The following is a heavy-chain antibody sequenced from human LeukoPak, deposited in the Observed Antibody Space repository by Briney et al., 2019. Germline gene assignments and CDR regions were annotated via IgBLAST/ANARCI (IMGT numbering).Heavy chain of an antibody. J-gene: IGHJ5*02. CDR2: IYYRGST. V-gene: IGHV4-39*01. Sequence: SETLSLTRTVSGGSISSSSYYWGWIRQPPGKGLEWIGSIYYRGSTYYNSSLKSRVTISVDTSKNQFSLKLSSVTAADTAVYYCARQTGAMVRGVNWFDPWGQGTLVTVSS. CDR1: GGSISSSSYY. D-gene: IGHD3-10*01. CDR3: ARQTGAMVRGVNWFDP.